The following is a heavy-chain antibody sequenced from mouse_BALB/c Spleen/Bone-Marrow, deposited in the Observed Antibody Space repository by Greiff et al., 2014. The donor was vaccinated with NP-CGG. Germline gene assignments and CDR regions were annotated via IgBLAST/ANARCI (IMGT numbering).Heavy chain of an antibody. V-gene: IGHV1S22*01. D-gene: IGHD2-2*01. CDR3: TRGGVYYAYDGAWFAY. CDR1: GYTFTSYW. J-gene: IGHJ3*01. CDR2: IYPGSGST. Sequence: LQQPGSELVRPGASVKLSCKASGYTFTSYWMHWVKQRPGQGLEWIGNIYPGSGSTNYDEKFKSKATLTVDTSSSTAYMQLSSRTSEDSAVYYCTRGGVYYAYDGAWFAYWGQGTLVTASA.